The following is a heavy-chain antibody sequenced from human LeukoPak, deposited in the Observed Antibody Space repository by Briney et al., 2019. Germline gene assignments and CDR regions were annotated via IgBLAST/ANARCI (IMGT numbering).Heavy chain of an antibody. CDR2: IYHNGNT. CDR1: GYSISSGYY. J-gene: IGHJ5*02. D-gene: IGHD2-15*01. Sequence: SETLSLTCAVSGYSISSGYYWGWIRQPPGKGLDWIGSIYHNGNTYYNPSLKSRATISVDTSKNQFSLKLSSVTAADTAVYYCARQGGSYWDWFDPWGQGTLVTVSS. CDR3: ARQGGSYWDWFDP. V-gene: IGHV4-38-2*01.